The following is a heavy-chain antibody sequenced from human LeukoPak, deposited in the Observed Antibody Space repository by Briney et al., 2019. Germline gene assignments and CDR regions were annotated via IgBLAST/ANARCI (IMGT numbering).Heavy chain of an antibody. CDR1: GGSISSGSYY. CDR3: ARGGYSSSREYFQH. V-gene: IGHV4-61*02. Sequence: SQTLSLTCTVSGGSISSGSYYWSWIWQPAGKGLEWIGRIYTSGSTNYNPSLKSRVTISVDTSKNQFSLKLSSVTAADTAVYYCARGGYSSSREYFQHWGQGTLVTVSS. J-gene: IGHJ1*01. CDR2: IYTSGST. D-gene: IGHD6-13*01.